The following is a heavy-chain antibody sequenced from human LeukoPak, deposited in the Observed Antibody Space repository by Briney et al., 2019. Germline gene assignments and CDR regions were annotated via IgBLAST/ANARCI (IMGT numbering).Heavy chain of an antibody. V-gene: IGHV4-4*02. Sequence: SGTLSLTCAVSGGSISNSNWWSWVRQPPGKGLEWIGVIYHSGNTNYNPSLKSRVTITVDTSKNQFSLELNSVTAADTALYFCTTLYYYDTTGYYWRGFDYWGQGALVTVSS. D-gene: IGHD3-22*01. CDR2: IYHSGNT. CDR1: GGSISNSNW. CDR3: TTLYYYDTTGYYWRGFDY. J-gene: IGHJ4*02.